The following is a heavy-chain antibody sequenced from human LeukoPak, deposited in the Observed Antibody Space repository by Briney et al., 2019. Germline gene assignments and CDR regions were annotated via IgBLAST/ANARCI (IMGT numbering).Heavy chain of an antibody. CDR3: ARRYCSGGSCYSDNWFDP. Sequence: SETLSLTCTVSGGSISSSSYYWGWIRQPPGKGLEWIGSIYYSGSTYYNPSLKSRVTISVDTSKNQFSLKLSSVTATDTAVYYCARRYCSGGSCYSDNWFDPWGQGTLVTVSS. V-gene: IGHV4-39*01. J-gene: IGHJ5*02. CDR2: IYYSGST. CDR1: GGSISSSSYY. D-gene: IGHD2-15*01.